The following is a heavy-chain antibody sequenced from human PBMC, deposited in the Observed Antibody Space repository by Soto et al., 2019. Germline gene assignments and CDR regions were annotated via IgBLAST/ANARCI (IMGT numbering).Heavy chain of an antibody. CDR2: IIPIFGTA. CDR1: GGTFSIYA. J-gene: IGHJ3*02. Sequence: SVKVSCKASGGTFSIYAISWVRQAPGQGLEWMGGIIPIFGTANYAQKFQGRVTITADESTSTAYMELSSLRSEDTAVYYCARERWLQLRPDAFDIWGQGTMVTVSS. CDR3: ARERWLQLRPDAFDI. D-gene: IGHD5-12*01. V-gene: IGHV1-69*13.